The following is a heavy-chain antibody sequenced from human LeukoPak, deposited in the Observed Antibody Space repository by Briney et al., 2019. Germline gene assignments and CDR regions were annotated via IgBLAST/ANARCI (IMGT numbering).Heavy chain of an antibody. CDR1: GYTFTGYY. Sequence: ASVKVSCKASGYTFTGYYMHWVRQAPGQGLEWMGWINPNSGGTNYAQKFQGRVTMTRDTSISIAYMELSRLRSDDTAVYYCARNMVRGVIITAPGYWGQGTLVTVSS. V-gene: IGHV1-2*02. CDR3: ARNMVRGVIITAPGY. D-gene: IGHD3-10*01. J-gene: IGHJ4*02. CDR2: INPNSGGT.